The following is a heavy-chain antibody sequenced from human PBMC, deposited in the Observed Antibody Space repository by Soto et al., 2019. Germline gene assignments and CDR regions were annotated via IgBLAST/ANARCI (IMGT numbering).Heavy chain of an antibody. V-gene: IGHV4-30-4*01. J-gene: IGHJ6*02. CDR2: IYYSGST. Sequence: SETLSLTCTVSGDSIRSGNHYWSWIRQPPGKGLEWIGYIYYSGSTYYSPSLKSPVIISVDTSENQFSLKLSSVTAADTAVYYCARVDILTVYGCMGVWGQGTTVTVSS. D-gene: IGHD3-9*01. CDR1: GDSIRSGNHY. CDR3: ARVDILTVYGCMGV.